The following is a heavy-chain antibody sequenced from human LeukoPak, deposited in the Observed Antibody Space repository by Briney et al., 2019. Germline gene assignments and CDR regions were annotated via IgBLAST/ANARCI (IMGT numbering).Heavy chain of an antibody. J-gene: IGHJ4*02. D-gene: IGHD1-26*01. V-gene: IGHV3-64*02. CDR1: GFPFSTYA. CDR2: INYNGSHT. Sequence: GGSLRLSCVASGFPFSTYAMHWVRQAPGKGLEYVSAINYNGSHTNYADSVEGRFVISRDNSKNTLYLLMGSLRPDDTAVYYCARSGGSYSFDYWGQGTLVTVSS. CDR3: ARSGGSYSFDY.